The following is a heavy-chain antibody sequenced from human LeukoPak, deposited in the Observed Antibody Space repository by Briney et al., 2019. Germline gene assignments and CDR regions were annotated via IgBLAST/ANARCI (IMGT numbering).Heavy chain of an antibody. V-gene: IGHV1-69*05. D-gene: IGHD3-22*01. Sequence: SVKVSCKASGGTFSSNAISWVRQAPGQGLEWMGGIIPIFGTANYAQKFQGRVTITTDESTSTAYIELSSLRSEDTAVYYRARDAYDSSGYYPYYFDYWGQGTLVTVSS. CDR2: IIPIFGTA. J-gene: IGHJ4*02. CDR1: GGTFSSNA. CDR3: ARDAYDSSGYYPYYFDY.